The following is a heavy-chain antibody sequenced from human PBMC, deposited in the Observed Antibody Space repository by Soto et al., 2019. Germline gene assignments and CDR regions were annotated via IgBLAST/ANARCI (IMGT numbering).Heavy chain of an antibody. CDR1: GFTFSSYA. J-gene: IGHJ3*02. Sequence: QVQLVESGGGVVQPGRSLRLSCAASGFTFSSYAMHWVRQAPGKGLEWVAVISYDGSNKYYADSVKGRFTISRDNSKNTLYLQMNSLRAEDTAVYYCARDGQDIVVVVAAMGGGHAFDIWGQGTMVTVSS. CDR2: ISYDGSNK. CDR3: ARDGQDIVVVVAAMGGGHAFDI. V-gene: IGHV3-30-3*01. D-gene: IGHD2-15*01.